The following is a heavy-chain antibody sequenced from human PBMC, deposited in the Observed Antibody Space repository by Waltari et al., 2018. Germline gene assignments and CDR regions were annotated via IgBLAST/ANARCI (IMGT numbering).Heavy chain of an antibody. V-gene: IGHV4-4*02. CDR1: GDSMSSTDW. D-gene: IGHD2-15*01. Sequence: QLKLQESGPGLVKPSGTLSLTCAVSGDSMSSTDWWSWVRQSPGKGLEWIGQVQRSGRTNYNPSFAGRVIVSIDTSTNQFSLKVNYANAADTAVYFCARDRGRGIYLDSWGQGTLVTVSP. CDR3: ARDRGRGIYLDS. J-gene: IGHJ4*02. CDR2: VQRSGRT.